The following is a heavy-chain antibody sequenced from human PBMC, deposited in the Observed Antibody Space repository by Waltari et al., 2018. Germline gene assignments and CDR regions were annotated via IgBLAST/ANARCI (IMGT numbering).Heavy chain of an antibody. CDR1: GFTFSSYW. D-gene: IGHD6-6*01. J-gene: IGHJ4*02. CDR3: ASGKYSSSPPYY. V-gene: IGHV3-74*01. Sequence: EVQLVESGGGLVQPGGSLRLSCAASGFTFSSYWMHLVRQAPGKGLVWVSRINSDGSSTSYADSVKGRFTISRDNAKNTLYLQMNSLRAEDTAVYYCASGKYSSSPPYYWGQGTLVTVSS. CDR2: INSDGSST.